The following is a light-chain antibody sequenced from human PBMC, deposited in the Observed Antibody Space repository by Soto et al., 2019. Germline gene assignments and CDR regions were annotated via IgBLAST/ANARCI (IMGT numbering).Light chain of an antibody. J-gene: IGKJ1*01. CDR2: DAS. CDR1: QSLGLS. CDR3: QQRTDGSPWT. V-gene: IGKV3-11*01. Sequence: EIVMTQSPATLSLSPGERASLSCMASQSLGLSKAWYHHKHGHAPRLLIFDASHRATGIPARFRGSGAGTDVTLSISSLVEEDVAVDYCQQRTDGSPWTFGQGTKVDIK.